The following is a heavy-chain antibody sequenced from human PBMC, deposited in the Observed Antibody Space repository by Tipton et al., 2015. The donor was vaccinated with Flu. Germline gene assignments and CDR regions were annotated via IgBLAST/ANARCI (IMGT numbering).Heavy chain of an antibody. CDR1: GFTFSSYG. D-gene: IGHD5-18*01. J-gene: IGHJ6*02. CDR2: ISYDGSNK. V-gene: IGHV3-30*18. Sequence: SLRLSCAASGFTFSSYGMHWVRQAPGKGLEWVAVISYDGSNKYYADSVKGRFTISRDNSKNTLYLQMNSLRAEDTAVYYCAKAGGYGPGFVYYYYGMDVWGQGTTVTVSS. CDR3: AKAGGYGPGFVYYYYGMDV.